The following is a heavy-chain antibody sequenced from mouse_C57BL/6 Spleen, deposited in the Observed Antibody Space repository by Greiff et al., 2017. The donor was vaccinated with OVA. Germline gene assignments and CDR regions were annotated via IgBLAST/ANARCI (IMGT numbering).Heavy chain of an antibody. Sequence: VHLVESGAELVRPGASVTLSCKASGYTFTDYEMHWVKQTPVHGLEWIGAIDPETGGTAYNQKFKGKAILTADKSSSTAYMELRSLTSEDSAVSYCTRSEESTTVVAPMDYWGQGTSVTVSS. CDR2: IDPETGGT. V-gene: IGHV1-15*01. J-gene: IGHJ4*01. CDR3: TRSEESTTVVAPMDY. CDR1: GYTFTDYE. D-gene: IGHD1-1*01.